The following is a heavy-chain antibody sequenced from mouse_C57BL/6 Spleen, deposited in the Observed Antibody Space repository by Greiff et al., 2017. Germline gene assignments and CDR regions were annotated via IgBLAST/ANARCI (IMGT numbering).Heavy chain of an antibody. J-gene: IGHJ1*03. V-gene: IGHV7-3*01. CDR1: GFTFTDYY. Sequence: EVHLVESGGGLVQPGGSLSLSCAASGFTFTDYYMSWVRQPPGKALEWLGFIRNKANGYTTEYSASVKGRFTITRDNSQSILYLQMNALRGVDSATYDCARLYDGNYGRYFDVWGTGTTVTVSS. D-gene: IGHD2-3*01. CDR3: ARLYDGNYGRYFDV. CDR2: IRNKANGYTT.